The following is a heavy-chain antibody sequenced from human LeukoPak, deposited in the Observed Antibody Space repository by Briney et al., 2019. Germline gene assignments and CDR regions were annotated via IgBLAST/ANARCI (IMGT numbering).Heavy chain of an antibody. CDR2: INGSGGST. CDR3: AKERTRSRNYFDY. J-gene: IGHJ4*02. CDR1: GFTFSSYA. Sequence: GESLSLSCAPSGFTFSSYAMSWARHPPGKRLEWVSAINGSGGSTYHADSVKGWLTISRDNSKNTLYLQMNSLRAEDTAVYYCAKERTRSRNYFDYWGQGTLVTVSS. D-gene: IGHD1-1*01. V-gene: IGHV3-23*01.